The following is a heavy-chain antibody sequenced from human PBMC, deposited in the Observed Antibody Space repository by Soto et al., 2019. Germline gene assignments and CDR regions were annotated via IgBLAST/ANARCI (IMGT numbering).Heavy chain of an antibody. J-gene: IGHJ6*03. CDR1: GFTFSMFA. D-gene: IGHD3-3*01. Sequence: EVQLLESGGGLVQPGGSLRLSCAASGFTFSMFAMTWVRQAPGKGLEWVSAISGSGERTYYADSVKGRFTISRDNSKNTLSLQMINLRAEDTAVYFCAKEGAWRLNYYCYYVDVWGKGTTVTVSS. CDR3: AKEGAWRLNYYCYYVDV. V-gene: IGHV3-23*01. CDR2: ISGSGERT.